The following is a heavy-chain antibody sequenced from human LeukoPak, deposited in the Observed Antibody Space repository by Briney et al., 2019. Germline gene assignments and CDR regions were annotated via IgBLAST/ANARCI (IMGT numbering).Heavy chain of an antibody. CDR1: GFTFSSFE. V-gene: IGHV3-48*03. CDR3: GRDPSCSIGSCFSDH. CDR2: ISSGGSNL. Sequence: PGGSLRLSCAASGFTFSSFEMSWVRQAPGKGLEWVSYISSGGSNLYYADSVRGRFTISRDNAKNSVYLQMNSLRVEDTAVYYCGRDPSCSIGSCFSDHWGQGTLVTVSS. D-gene: IGHD2-15*01. J-gene: IGHJ4*02.